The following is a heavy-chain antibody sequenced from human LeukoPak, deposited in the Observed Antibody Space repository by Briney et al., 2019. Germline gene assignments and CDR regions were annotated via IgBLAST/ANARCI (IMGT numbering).Heavy chain of an antibody. J-gene: IGHJ6*03. CDR2: IYTSGSS. V-gene: IGHV4-4*07. CDR3: ARAAYGDYRYYYFYLDV. CDR1: GGSISGYY. D-gene: IGHD4-17*01. Sequence: SETLSLTCTVFGGSISGYYWSWIRQPAGKGLEWIGRIYTSGSSNYNPSLKSRVTMSVDTSKNQFSLRLTSVTAADTAVYYCARAAYGDYRYYYFYLDVWGKGTTVTVSS.